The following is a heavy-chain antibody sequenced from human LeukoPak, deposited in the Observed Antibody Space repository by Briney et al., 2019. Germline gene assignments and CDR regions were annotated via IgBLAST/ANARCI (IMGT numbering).Heavy chain of an antibody. J-gene: IGHJ4*02. D-gene: IGHD6-6*01. CDR3: AKPHSSSSGVDY. CDR2: ISGSGGST. CDR1: GFTFSSYG. V-gene: IGHV3-23*01. Sequence: PGGSLRLSCAASGFTFSSYGMHWVRQAPGKGLEWVSAISGSGGSTYYADSVKGRFTISRDNSKNTLYLQMNSLRAEDTAVYYCAKPHSSSSGVDYWGQGTLVTVSS.